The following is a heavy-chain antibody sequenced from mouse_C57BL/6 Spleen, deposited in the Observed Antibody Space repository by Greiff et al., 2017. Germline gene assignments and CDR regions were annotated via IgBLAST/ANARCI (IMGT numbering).Heavy chain of an antibody. CDR1: GYAFSSSW. V-gene: IGHV1-82*01. CDR3: ARGGVTTTYYYAMDY. CDR2: IYPGDGDT. J-gene: IGHJ4*01. Sequence: QVQLQQSGPELVKPGASVKISCKASGYAFSSSWMNWVKQRPGKGLEWIGRIYPGDGDTNYNGKFKGKATLTADKSSSTAYMQLSSLTSEDSAVYFCARGGVTTTYYYAMDYWGQGTSVTVSS. D-gene: IGHD2-1*01.